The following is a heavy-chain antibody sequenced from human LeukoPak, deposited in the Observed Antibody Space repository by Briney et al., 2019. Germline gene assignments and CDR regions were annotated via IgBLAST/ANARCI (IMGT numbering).Heavy chain of an antibody. Sequence: PSETLSLTCTVSGGSLSSYYWSWIRQTPGKGLAWIGYIYYSGSTNYNPSLKSRVTISVDTSKNQFSLKLSSVTAADTAVYYCARLIVGARNFDYWGQGTLVTVSS. CDR3: ARLIVGARNFDY. CDR2: IYYSGST. J-gene: IGHJ4*02. D-gene: IGHD1-26*01. V-gene: IGHV4-59*08. CDR1: GGSLSSYY.